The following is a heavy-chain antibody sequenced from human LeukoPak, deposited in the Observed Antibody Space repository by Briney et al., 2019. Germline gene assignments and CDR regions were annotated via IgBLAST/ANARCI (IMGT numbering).Heavy chain of an antibody. CDR2: MNPDSGST. CDR3: ARSFDILTGQDY. V-gene: IGHV1-8*03. CDR1: GYTFTSYD. D-gene: IGHD3-9*01. J-gene: IGHJ4*02. Sequence: EASVKVSCKASGYTFTSYDINWVRQATGQGLEWMGWMNPDSGSTVYAQKFQGRVTITRDTSIGTAYMELRSLRSEDTAVHYCARSFDILTGQDYWGQGTLVTVSS.